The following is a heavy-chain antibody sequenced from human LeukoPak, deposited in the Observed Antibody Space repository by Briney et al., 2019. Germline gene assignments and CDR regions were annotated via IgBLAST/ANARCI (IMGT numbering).Heavy chain of an antibody. CDR1: GGSISSGGYY. D-gene: IGHD5-12*01. CDR3: ARGDSGYDFVRYFDY. J-gene: IGHJ4*02. CDR2: IYHSGST. Sequence: PSETLSLTCSVSGGSISSGGYYWNWLRQHPGKGLEWIGYIYHSGSTNYNPSLKSRVTISVDTSKNQFSLKLNSVTAADTAVYYCARGDSGYDFVRYFDYWGQGTLVTVSS. V-gene: IGHV4-31*03.